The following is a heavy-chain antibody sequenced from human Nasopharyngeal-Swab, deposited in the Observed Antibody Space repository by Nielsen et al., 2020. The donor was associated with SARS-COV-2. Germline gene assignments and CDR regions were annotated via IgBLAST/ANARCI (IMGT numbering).Heavy chain of an antibody. CDR3: ARKSSPFSASVH. Sequence: GGSLRLSCAASGFTFSNYWMTWVRQAPGKGLEWVANVKQDGTEKYYADSVKGRFTISRDNAKNSLYLQMNSLRVEDTAVYYCARKSSPFSASVHWGQGSLVTVSS. CDR1: GFTFSNYW. CDR2: VKQDGTEK. J-gene: IGHJ4*02. D-gene: IGHD5/OR15-5a*01. V-gene: IGHV3-7*01.